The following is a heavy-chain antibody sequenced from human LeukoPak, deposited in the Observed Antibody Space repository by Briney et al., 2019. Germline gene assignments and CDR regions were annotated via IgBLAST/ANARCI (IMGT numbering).Heavy chain of an antibody. J-gene: IGHJ3*02. Sequence: ASVKVSCKASGYTFTGYYMHWVRPAPGQGLEWMGWINPNSGGTNYAQKFQGRVTMTSDTSISTAYMELSRLRSDDTAVYYCALASSGYAFDIWGQGTMVTVSS. CDR3: ALASSGYAFDI. D-gene: IGHD3-22*01. V-gene: IGHV1-2*02. CDR1: GYTFTGYY. CDR2: INPNSGGT.